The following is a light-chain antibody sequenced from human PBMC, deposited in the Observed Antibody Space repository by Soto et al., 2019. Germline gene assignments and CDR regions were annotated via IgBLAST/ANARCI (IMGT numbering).Light chain of an antibody. CDR3: QQYGSSAPIT. Sequence: IVLHQCNAPLFLSPGERATLSCRASQSVSSYLAWYQQKPGQAPRLLIYGASSRATGIPDRFSGSGSGTDFTLTISRLEPEDFARYYCQQYGSSAPITFGQGTRLEIK. CDR2: GAS. CDR1: QSVSSY. V-gene: IGKV3-20*01. J-gene: IGKJ5*01.